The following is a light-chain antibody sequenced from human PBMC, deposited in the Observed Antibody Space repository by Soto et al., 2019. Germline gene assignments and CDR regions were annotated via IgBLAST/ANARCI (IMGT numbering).Light chain of an antibody. Sequence: QSALTQPASVSGSPGQSITISCTGTSSDIGSYNYVAWYQQFPGKTPKLIIYEVRNRPSGVSFRFSGSKSGNTASLTISGLQAEDEADYYCLVYGRGGTLMFGGGTKLTVL. V-gene: IGLV2-14*01. CDR3: LVYGRGGTLM. CDR2: EVR. J-gene: IGLJ3*02. CDR1: SSDIGSYNY.